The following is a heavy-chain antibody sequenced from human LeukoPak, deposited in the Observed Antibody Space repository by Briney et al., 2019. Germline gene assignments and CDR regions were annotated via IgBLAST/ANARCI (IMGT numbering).Heavy chain of an antibody. CDR1: GITFSRHG. D-gene: IGHD3-3*01. J-gene: IGHJ4*02. CDR2: IADDGGVK. V-gene: IGHV3-30*03. CDR3: AREATWGEWYFDH. Sequence: GGSLKLSCVASGITFSRHGMDWVGQAPGKGLEWVAVIADDGGVKQYADSVKGRFTVSRDNSKSTLYLQMNGLSVKDTAIYYCAREATWGEWYFDHWGQGTPVTVSS.